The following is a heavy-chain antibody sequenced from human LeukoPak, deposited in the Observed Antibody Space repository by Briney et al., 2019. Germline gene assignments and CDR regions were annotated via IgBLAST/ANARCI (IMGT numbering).Heavy chain of an antibody. D-gene: IGHD5-24*01. J-gene: IGHJ4*02. CDR2: IYTSGST. V-gene: IGHV4-61*02. CDR3: ARGLRDGYNFKLDY. Sequence: SETLSLTCTVSGGSISSGSYCWSWIRQPAGKGLEWIGRIYTSGSTNYNPSLKSRVTISVDTSKNQFSLKLSSVTAADTAVYYCARGLRDGYNFKLDYRGQGTPVTVSS. CDR1: GGSISSGSYC.